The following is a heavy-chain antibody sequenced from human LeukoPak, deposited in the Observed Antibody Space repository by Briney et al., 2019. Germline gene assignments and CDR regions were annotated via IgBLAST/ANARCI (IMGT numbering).Heavy chain of an antibody. CDR2: IKQDVSEK. J-gene: IGHJ4*01. CDR1: VFTFSGYL. V-gene: IGHV3-7*03. Sequence: GGSLRLSCAASVFTFSGYLISSGRHAPGKGLEWVADIKQDVSEKYYVDAVKGRFTISRDNAKNSLYLQMNSLRAEDTAVYYCVRDGILPDYWVQGTLVTVSS. CDR3: VRDGILPDY. D-gene: IGHD2-21*01.